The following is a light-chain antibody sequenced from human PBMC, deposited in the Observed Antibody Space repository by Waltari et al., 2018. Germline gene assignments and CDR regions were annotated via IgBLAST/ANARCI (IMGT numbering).Light chain of an antibody. J-gene: IGKJ1*01. CDR2: WAS. V-gene: IGKV4-1*01. CDR1: QNVLSSPHNKSF. CDR3: QQYYSIPWT. Sequence: DIVMTQSPDSLAVALGERATVHCKARQNVLSSPHNKSFLAWFQQKLGQPPKFLIYWASTRESGVPVRFSGSGSGRDFTLTISSLQAEDVAVYYCQQYYSIPWTFGQGTKVEIK.